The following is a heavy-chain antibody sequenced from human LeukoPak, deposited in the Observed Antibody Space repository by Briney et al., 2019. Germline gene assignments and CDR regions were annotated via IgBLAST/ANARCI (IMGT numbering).Heavy chain of an antibody. V-gene: IGHV4-31*03. Sequence: SETLSLTCTVSGGPISSGGYYWSWIRQHPGKGLEWIGYIYYSGSTYYNPSLKSRVTISVDTSKNQFSLKLSSVTAADTAVYYCARKYSSSPLGFDPWGQGTLVTVSS. D-gene: IGHD6-6*01. J-gene: IGHJ5*02. CDR1: GGPISSGGYY. CDR2: IYYSGST. CDR3: ARKYSSSPLGFDP.